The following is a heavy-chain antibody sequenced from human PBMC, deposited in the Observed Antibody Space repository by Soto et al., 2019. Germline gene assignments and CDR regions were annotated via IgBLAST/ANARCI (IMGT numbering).Heavy chain of an antibody. CDR1: GYTFTSYY. D-gene: IGHD3-9*01. J-gene: IGHJ6*02. CDR2: INPSGGST. Sequence: ASVKISCKASGYTFTSYYMHWVRQAPGQGLEWMGIINPSGGSTSYAQKFQGRVTMTRDTSTSTVYMELSSLRSEDTAVYYCARALYYDILTGYYSPSYYYYGMDVWGQGAKVTVSS. V-gene: IGHV1-46*01. CDR3: ARALYYDILTGYYSPSYYYYGMDV.